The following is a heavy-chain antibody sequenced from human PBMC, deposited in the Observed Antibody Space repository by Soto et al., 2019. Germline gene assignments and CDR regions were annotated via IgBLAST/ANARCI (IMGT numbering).Heavy chain of an antibody. CDR2: IYPGESDT. CDR3: ARSLPRMRGFLCEY. V-gene: IGHV5-51*01. CDR1: GYRFTNYW. Sequence: ESLKISCKGSGYRFTNYWIGWVRQIPGKGLEWMGIIYPGESDTRYSPSFQGQVTISADKSISTAYLQWSSLKASEAAMYYCARSLPRMRGFLCEYWGMGNLVIVSS. D-gene: IGHD2-15*01. J-gene: IGHJ1*01.